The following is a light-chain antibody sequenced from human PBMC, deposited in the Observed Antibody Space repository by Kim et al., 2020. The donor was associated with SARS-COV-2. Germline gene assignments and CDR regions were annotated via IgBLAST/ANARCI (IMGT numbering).Light chain of an antibody. CDR1: YSDFGSSKL. V-gene: IGLV2-23*02. Sequence: QSALTQPASVSGSPAQSITISCTGTYSDFGSSKLVSWYQQHPGKAPKVLIYDVSKRPSGVSSRFSASKSGITASLTISGLQAEDEGDYCCCSYAGPWVFGGGTQLTVL. CDR3: CSYAGPWV. CDR2: DVS. J-gene: IGLJ3*02.